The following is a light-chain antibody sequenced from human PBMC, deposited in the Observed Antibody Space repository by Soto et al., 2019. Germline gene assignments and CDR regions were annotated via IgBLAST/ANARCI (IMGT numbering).Light chain of an antibody. V-gene: IGLV2-11*01. Sequence: QSVLTQPRSVSGSPGQSVAISCTGTSSDIGGYNYVSWYQQHPGRAPKLVIYHVSKRPSGVPDRFSGSKSGNTASLTISGLQAEDEADYYCSSFAGGPYVFGTGTKGTVL. J-gene: IGLJ1*01. CDR1: SSDIGGYNY. CDR3: SSFAGGPYV. CDR2: HVS.